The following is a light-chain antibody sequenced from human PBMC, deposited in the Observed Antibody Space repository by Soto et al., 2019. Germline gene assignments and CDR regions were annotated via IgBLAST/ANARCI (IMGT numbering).Light chain of an antibody. J-gene: IGKJ1*01. V-gene: IGKV3-15*01. CDR2: GAS. CDR1: QSISNN. CDR3: HQYNNWPSWT. Sequence: EIVMTQSPATLSMSPGERATLSCRASQSISNNLAWYQQKPGQAPRLLIYGASTRATGIPARFSGSGSGTEFTLTISSLQSEDFAVYYCHQYNNWPSWTFGQGTKGDIK.